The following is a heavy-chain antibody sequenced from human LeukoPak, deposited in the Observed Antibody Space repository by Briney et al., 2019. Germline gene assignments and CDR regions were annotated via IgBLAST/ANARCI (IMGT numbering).Heavy chain of an antibody. CDR3: VRDLT. D-gene: IGHD4/OR15-4a*01. J-gene: IGHJ4*02. Sequence: GGSLRLSCSASGFTFSASAMHWVRQAPGKGPQFVSAITNDGRSTYYADSVKGRFTISRDNSENTLYLQMSSLGREDTAVYYCVRDLTWGQGTLVTVSS. CDR2: ITNDGRST. V-gene: IGHV3-64D*06. CDR1: GFTFSASA.